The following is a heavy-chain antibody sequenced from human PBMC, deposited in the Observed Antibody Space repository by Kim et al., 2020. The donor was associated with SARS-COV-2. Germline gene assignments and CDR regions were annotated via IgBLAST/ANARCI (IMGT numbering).Heavy chain of an antibody. CDR2: INPNSGGT. J-gene: IGHJ4*02. CDR3: ARGGHIVVVPAAVRSDY. V-gene: IGHV1-2*02. CDR1: GYTFTGYY. Sequence: ASVKVSCKASGYTFTGYYMHWVRQAPGQGLEWMGWINPNSGGTNYAQKFQGRVTMTRDTSISTAYMELSRLRSDDTAVYYCARGGHIVVVPAAVRSDYWGQGTLVTVSS. D-gene: IGHD2-2*01.